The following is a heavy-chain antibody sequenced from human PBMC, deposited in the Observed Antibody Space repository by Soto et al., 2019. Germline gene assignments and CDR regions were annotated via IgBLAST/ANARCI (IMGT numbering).Heavy chain of an antibody. D-gene: IGHD3-22*01. J-gene: IGHJ4*02. CDR1: GFTFSSYA. V-gene: IGHV3-30-3*01. CDR2: ISYDGSNK. Sequence: GGSLRLSCAASGFTFSSYAMHWVRQAPGKGLEWVAVISYDGSNKYYADSVKGRFTISRDNSKNTLYLQMNSLRAEDTAVYYCARDILLTHYYDSSGPGDLDYWGQGTLVTVSS. CDR3: ARDILLTHYYDSSGPGDLDY.